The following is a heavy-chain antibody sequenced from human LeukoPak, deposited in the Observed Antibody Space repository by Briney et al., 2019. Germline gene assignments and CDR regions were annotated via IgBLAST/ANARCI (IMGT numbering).Heavy chain of an antibody. J-gene: IGHJ4*01. D-gene: IGHD3-10*01. CDR1: GXXXXSGSHX. CDR3: ARGASGEGY. V-gene: IGHV4-31*03. CDR2: IYNXGTT. Sequence: PSETLSLTCTVXGXXXXSGSHXXXXTRQHXGKGLEWIGYIYNXGTTHYNPSLKSRITMSVDTSKNQFSLKLSSVTAADTAXYXCARGASGEGYWGXGTLVTVSS.